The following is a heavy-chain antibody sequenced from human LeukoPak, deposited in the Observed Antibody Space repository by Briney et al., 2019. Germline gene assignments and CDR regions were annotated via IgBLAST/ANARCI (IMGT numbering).Heavy chain of an antibody. CDR2: IYSGGST. J-gene: IGHJ4*02. CDR1: AFPFSSDC. V-gene: IGHV3-53*01. Sequence: GGSLRLSCAASAFPFSSDCMSWVRQAPGKGLEWVSVIYSGGSTYYADSVKGRFTISRDDSKNTLYLQMNSLRAEDTAVYYCARDGDSSDWEPFDYWGQGTLVTVSS. D-gene: IGHD6-19*01. CDR3: ARDGDSSDWEPFDY.